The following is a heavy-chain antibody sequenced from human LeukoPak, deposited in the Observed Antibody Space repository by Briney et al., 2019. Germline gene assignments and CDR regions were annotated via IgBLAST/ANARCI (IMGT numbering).Heavy chain of an antibody. J-gene: IGHJ4*02. Sequence: GGSLRLSCAASGFTFSSYWMRWVRQAPGKGLEWVANIKQDGSDQYYVDSVKGRFTISRDNAKNSLYLQMNSLRGEDTAIYYCAKRLDRSGLSGYWGQGTLVTVSS. V-gene: IGHV3-7*01. CDR2: IKQDGSDQ. CDR3: AKRLDRSGLSGY. CDR1: GFTFSSYW. D-gene: IGHD3-10*01.